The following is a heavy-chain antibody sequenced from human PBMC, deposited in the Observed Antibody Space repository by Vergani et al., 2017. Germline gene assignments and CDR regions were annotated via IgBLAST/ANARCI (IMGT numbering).Heavy chain of an antibody. CDR1: GFTFNQYG. V-gene: IGHV3-48*01. Sequence: VQLVESGGGVVQPGRSLRLSCAASGFTFNQYGMNWVRQAPGKGLEWVSYISSSSSTIYYADSVKGRFTISRDNAKNSLYLQMNSLRAEDTAVYYCARRDYACDRYWGQGTLVTASS. J-gene: IGHJ4*02. CDR3: ARRDYACDRY. CDR2: ISSSSSTI. D-gene: IGHD4-17*01.